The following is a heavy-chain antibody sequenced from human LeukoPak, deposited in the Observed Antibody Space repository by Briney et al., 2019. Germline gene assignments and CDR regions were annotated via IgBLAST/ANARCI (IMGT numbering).Heavy chain of an antibody. D-gene: IGHD3-22*01. V-gene: IGHV3-64*04. CDR2: ISSNGGST. Sequence: GGSPRLSCAASGFTFSSYAMHWVRQAPGKGLEYVSAISSNGGSTYYADSVKGRFTISRDNSKDTLYLQMNSLRAEDTAVYYCARGLIVVVNAFDIWGQGTMVTVSS. J-gene: IGHJ3*02. CDR3: ARGLIVVVNAFDI. CDR1: GFTFSSYA.